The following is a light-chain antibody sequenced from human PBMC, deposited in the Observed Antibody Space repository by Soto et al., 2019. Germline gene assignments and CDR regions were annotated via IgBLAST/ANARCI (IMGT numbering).Light chain of an antibody. CDR2: AAS. CDR3: KQSYNTPQT. V-gene: IGKV1-39*01. J-gene: IGKJ1*01. Sequence: DIQMTQSPSSLSASVGDRVTITCRASQGINSFLAWYQQKPGKAPKLLIYAASTLQSGVQSRFSGSGSGTDFTLTISRLQPEDFATYYCKQSYNTPQTFGQGTKVDIK. CDR1: QGINSF.